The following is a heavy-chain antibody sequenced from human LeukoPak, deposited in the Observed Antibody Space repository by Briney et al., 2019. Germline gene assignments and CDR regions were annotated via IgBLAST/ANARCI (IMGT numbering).Heavy chain of an antibody. D-gene: IGHD5-24*01. V-gene: IGHV4-59*01. Sequence: SETLSLTCPVSGGSISNYYYWTWIRQPPGKGLEWIGYVYYTGSTNSNPSLKSRVTMSLDTSRNQFSLKLTSLTAADTAVYYCARGAMATTPFFDYWGQGTLVTVSS. CDR3: ARGAMATTPFFDY. CDR1: GGSISNYY. J-gene: IGHJ4*02. CDR2: VYYTGST.